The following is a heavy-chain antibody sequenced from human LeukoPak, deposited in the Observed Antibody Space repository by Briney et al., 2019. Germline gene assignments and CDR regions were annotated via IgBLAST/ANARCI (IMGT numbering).Heavy chain of an antibody. CDR2: YYSGST. CDR3: AFTVAGTTGGGIDWFDP. D-gene: IGHD6-19*01. V-gene: IGHV4-59*08. J-gene: IGHJ5*02. Sequence: YYSGSTNYNPSLKSRVTISVDTSKNQFSLKLSSVTAADTAVYYCAFTVAGTTGGGIDWFDPWGQGTLVTVSS.